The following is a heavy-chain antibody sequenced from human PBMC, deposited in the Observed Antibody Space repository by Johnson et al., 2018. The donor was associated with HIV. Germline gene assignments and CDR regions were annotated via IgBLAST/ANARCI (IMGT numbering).Heavy chain of an antibody. CDR2: MSFDGNNR. Sequence: QVQLVESGGGVVQPGRSLRLSCAASGFTFSSNPMHWVRQAPGKGLEWVAVMSFDGNNRYYADSVKGRFTISRDNSRNTLYLQMNTLRADDTAVYYCARGSRYTHDNDDVYLLQAFDIWGQGTMVTVSS. V-gene: IGHV3-30-3*01. D-gene: IGHD3-16*01. CDR1: GFTFSSNP. J-gene: IGHJ3*02. CDR3: ARGSRYTHDNDDVYLLQAFDI.